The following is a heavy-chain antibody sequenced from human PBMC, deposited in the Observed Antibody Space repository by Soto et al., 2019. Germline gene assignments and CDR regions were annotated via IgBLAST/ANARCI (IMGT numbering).Heavy chain of an antibody. CDR3: ARDPKYGSGSYYFSYYGMDV. CDR2: VYYSGNT. Sequence: SETLSLTCTVSGGSVSSNSYYGDWIRQPPGKGLEWIAGVYYSGNTHYNPSLQSRVTISVDTSENQFSLKLSSVTAADTAVYYCARDPKYGSGSYYFSYYGMDVWGQGTTVTVSS. CDR1: GGSVSSNSYY. J-gene: IGHJ6*02. D-gene: IGHD3-10*01. V-gene: IGHV4-39*02.